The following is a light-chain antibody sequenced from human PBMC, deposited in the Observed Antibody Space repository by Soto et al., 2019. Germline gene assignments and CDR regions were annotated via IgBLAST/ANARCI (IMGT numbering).Light chain of an antibody. CDR2: GTS. V-gene: IGKV1-39*01. J-gene: IGKJ1*01. CDR1: QNINTF. Sequence: DIQMTQSPSSLSASVGDRVTITCRASQNINTFLNWYQQKPGKALKLLIYGTSSLQSGVPSRFSGSGSGTDSTLTISSLQPEDFATYYCQQSYTTPRTFGQGTKVDIK. CDR3: QQSYTTPRT.